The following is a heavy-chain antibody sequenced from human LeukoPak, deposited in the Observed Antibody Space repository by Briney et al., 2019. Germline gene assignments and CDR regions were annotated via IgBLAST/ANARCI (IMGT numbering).Heavy chain of an antibody. CDR2: ISSSATTI. CDR1: GFTFSSYS. Sequence: PGGSLRLSCAASGFTFSSYSMSWVRQAPGKGLEWISYISSSATTIQYADSVKGRFTISRDNAKNSLYLQMNSLRAEDTAVYYCARGPNYDILTGYSDDYFDYWGQGTLVTVSS. D-gene: IGHD3-9*01. J-gene: IGHJ4*02. CDR3: ARGPNYDILTGYSDDYFDY. V-gene: IGHV3-48*04.